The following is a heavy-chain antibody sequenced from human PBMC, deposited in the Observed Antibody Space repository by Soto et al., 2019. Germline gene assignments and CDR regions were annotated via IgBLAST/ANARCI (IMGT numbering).Heavy chain of an antibody. CDR2: IIAIFGTA. D-gene: IGHD2-15*01. V-gene: IGHV1-69*13. J-gene: IGHJ6*02. CDR1: GGTFSSYA. Sequence: GDSVKVSCKASGGTFSSYAISWVRQAPGQGLEWMGGIIAIFGTANYAQKFQGRVTITADESTNTAYMELSSLRSEDTAVYYCASSLKPYCSGGSCLSPQQHYYYYGMDVWGQGTTVTVSS. CDR3: ASSLKPYCSGGSCLSPQQHYYYYGMDV.